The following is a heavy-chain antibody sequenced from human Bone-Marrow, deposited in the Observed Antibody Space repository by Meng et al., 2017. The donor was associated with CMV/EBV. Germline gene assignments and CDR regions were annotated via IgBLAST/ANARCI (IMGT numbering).Heavy chain of an antibody. CDR2: ISSSSSYI. V-gene: IGHV3-21*01. D-gene: IGHD2-2*01. J-gene: IGHJ5*02. CDR1: GFTFSSYS. Sequence: GESLKIFCAASGFTFSSYSMNWVRQAPGKGLEWVSSISSSSSYIYYADSVKGRFTISRDNAKNSLYLQMNSLRAEDTAVYYCARDVGVIVVVPAAISWFDPWGQGTLVTVSS. CDR3: ARDVGVIVVVPAAISWFDP.